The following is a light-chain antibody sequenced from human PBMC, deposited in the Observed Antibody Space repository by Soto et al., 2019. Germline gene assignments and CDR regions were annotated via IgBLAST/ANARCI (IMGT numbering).Light chain of an antibody. Sequence: QSVLTQPPSVSGAPGQRVTISCTGSSSNIGAGYDVHWYQQRPGTAPKLLIYGNKNRPSGVPDRFSGSKSGTQASLAITGLQAEDEADYYCQSYDSSLSVSYVFGTGTKVTVL. J-gene: IGLJ1*01. CDR1: SSNIGAGYD. CDR2: GNK. V-gene: IGLV1-40*01. CDR3: QSYDSSLSVSYV.